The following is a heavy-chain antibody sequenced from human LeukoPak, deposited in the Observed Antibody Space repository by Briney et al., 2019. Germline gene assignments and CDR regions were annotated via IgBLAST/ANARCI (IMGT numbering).Heavy chain of an antibody. V-gene: IGHV4-59*01. CDR3: ARGGLESGYHCNDGFDI. D-gene: IGHD3-22*01. CDR2: IYYRGST. CDR1: GRSISGYY. J-gene: IGHJ3*02. Sequence: SQTLSPTCTVAGRSISGYYGSCIRHPPGNGLEWIGYIYYRGSTKYSPSLKSRVTISVDTSKDQFSLRLGSLITADTAVYYCARGGLESGYHCNDGFDIWGQGTMVSVS.